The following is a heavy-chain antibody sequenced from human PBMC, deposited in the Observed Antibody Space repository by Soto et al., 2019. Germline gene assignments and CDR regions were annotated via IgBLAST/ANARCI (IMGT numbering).Heavy chain of an antibody. CDR3: AKDAVIHYYYYYGMDV. CDR2: ISGSGGST. V-gene: IGHV3-23*01. Sequence: GGSLRLSCAASVFTFSSYAMSWVRQAPGKGLEWVSAISGSGGSTYYADSVKGRFTISRDNSKNTLYLQMNSLRAEDTAVYYCAKDAVIHYYYYYGMDVWGQGTTVTVSS. CDR1: VFTFSSYA. J-gene: IGHJ6*02.